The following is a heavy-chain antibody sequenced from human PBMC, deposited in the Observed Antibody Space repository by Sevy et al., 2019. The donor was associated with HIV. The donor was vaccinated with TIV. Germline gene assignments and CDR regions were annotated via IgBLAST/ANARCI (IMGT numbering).Heavy chain of an antibody. CDR1: GYSFTNYW. CDR3: ARLEDRGYVAY. V-gene: IGHV5-51*01. Sequence: GECLKISCKGSGYSFTNYWIGWVRQMTGKGLEWMGIIYPGDSDTRYSTSFQGQVTISADKSISTAYLQWSSLKASDTAMYYCARLEDRGYVAYWGQGTLVTVSS. J-gene: IGHJ4*02. CDR2: IYPGDSDT. D-gene: IGHD5-12*01.